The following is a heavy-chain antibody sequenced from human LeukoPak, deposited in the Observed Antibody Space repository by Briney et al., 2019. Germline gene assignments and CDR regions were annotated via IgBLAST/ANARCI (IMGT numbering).Heavy chain of an antibody. CDR3: ARAYEARFAFDI. CDR1: GGTFSSYA. D-gene: IGHD3-22*01. Sequence: SVKVSCKASGGTFSSYAISWVRQAPGQGLEWMGRITPIFGTANYAQKFQGRVTITTDESTSTAYMELSSLRSEDTAVYYCARAYEARFAFDIWGQGTMVTVSS. CDR2: ITPIFGTA. V-gene: IGHV1-69*05. J-gene: IGHJ3*02.